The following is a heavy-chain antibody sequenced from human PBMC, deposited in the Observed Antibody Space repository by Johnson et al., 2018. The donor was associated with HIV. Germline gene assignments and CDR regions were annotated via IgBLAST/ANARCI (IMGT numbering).Heavy chain of an antibody. D-gene: IGHD3-22*01. CDR1: GFTFSNAW. Sequence: EVQLVESGGGLVKPGGSLRLSCAASGFTFSNAWMSWVRQAPWKGLEWVGRIKSKTDGWTTDYAAPVKGRFTISRHDSKNTLYLQMNSLKTEDTAVYYCTTEKNYYDRTLVWGQVTMVTVSS. CDR2: IKSKTDGWTT. CDR3: TTEKNYYDRTLV. J-gene: IGHJ3*01. V-gene: IGHV3-15*01.